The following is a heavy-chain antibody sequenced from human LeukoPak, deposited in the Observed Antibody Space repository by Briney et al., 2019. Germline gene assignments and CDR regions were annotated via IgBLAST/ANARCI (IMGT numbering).Heavy chain of an antibody. D-gene: IGHD2-2*01. J-gene: IGHJ4*02. CDR3: ARDQASSSSSPY. V-gene: IGHV3-66*01. CDR1: GMTVSSNY. Sequence: GGSLRLSCAASGMTVSSNYIMWVRQPPGKGLEWVSSIYTGGSTYYADAVKGRFTISRDNSKNTVNLQMNSRRAEDTAVYYCARDQASSSSSPYWGQGTLVTVSS. CDR2: IYTGGST.